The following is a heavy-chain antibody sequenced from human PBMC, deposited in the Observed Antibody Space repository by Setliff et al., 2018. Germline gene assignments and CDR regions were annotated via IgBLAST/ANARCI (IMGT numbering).Heavy chain of an antibody. CDR2: IMPIFGST. V-gene: IGHV1-69*08. J-gene: IGHJ5*02. D-gene: IGHD2-21*01. CDR3: ARDRGGTAIANWFDR. CDR1: GGSFSSFS. Sequence: SVKVSCKASGGSFSSFSIHWVRQAPGQGLEWMGRIMPIFGSTNYAQNFQGRVTITADKSTSTAYTDLSSLRSEDSAVYYCARDRGGTAIANWFDRWGQGTLVTVSS.